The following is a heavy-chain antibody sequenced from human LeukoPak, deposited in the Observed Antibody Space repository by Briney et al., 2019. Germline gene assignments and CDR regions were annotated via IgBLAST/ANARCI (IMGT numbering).Heavy chain of an antibody. V-gene: IGHV3-30*02. D-gene: IGHD3-16*01. J-gene: IGHJ5*02. CDR3: AKDRPIKGGFDP. CDR1: GFSLTTYG. CDR2: MRSDGTSK. Sequence: GGSLRLSCVASGFSLTTYGMLWVRQAPGKGLQWVAFMRSDGTSKYYGDSAEGRFTISRGNSKSTLYLLMNSLSAEDTGIYYCAKDRPIKGGFDPWGQGTPVTVSS.